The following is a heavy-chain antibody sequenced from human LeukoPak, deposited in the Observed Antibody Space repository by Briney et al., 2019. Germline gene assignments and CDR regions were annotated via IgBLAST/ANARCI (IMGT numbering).Heavy chain of an antibody. V-gene: IGHV3-30*04. CDR2: ISDDGSGK. CDR3: ARELSGSYHFDE. J-gene: IGHJ4*02. Sequence: PGGSLRLFCGASGFTFTSYAMHWVRQGPGKGPEWVAVISDDGSGKYYADSVKGRFTISRDNSKYTLNLQMNSLRDEDTAVYYCARELSGSYHFDEWGQGTLVTVSS. D-gene: IGHD3-10*01. CDR1: GFTFTSYA.